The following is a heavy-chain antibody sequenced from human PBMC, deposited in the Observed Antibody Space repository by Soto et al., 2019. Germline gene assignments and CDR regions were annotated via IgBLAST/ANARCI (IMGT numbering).Heavy chain of an antibody. J-gene: IGHJ4*02. CDR3: VRDRPGSQEYFDY. D-gene: IGHD3-10*01. CDR2: INTDGSDT. Sequence: GGSLRLSCAASGFTFSSYGMHWVRQAPGKGLVWVSRINTDGSDTRYADSVKGRFTISRDNAKNTVYLQMNSLRAEDTGVYYCVRDRPGSQEYFDYWGQGNMVNVSS. CDR1: GFTFSSYG. V-gene: IGHV3-74*01.